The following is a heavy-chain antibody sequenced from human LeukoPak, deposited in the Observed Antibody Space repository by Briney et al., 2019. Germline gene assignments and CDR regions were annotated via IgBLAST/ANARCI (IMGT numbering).Heavy chain of an antibody. D-gene: IGHD6-13*01. V-gene: IGHV4-34*01. CDR2: INHSGST. Sequence: SETLSLTCTVSGGSISSYYWSWIRQPPGKGLEWIGEINHSGSTNYNPSLKSRVTISVDTSKNQFSLKLSSVTAADTAVYYCARRAAAGTFYGMDVWGQGTTVTVSS. CDR1: GGSISSYY. J-gene: IGHJ6*02. CDR3: ARRAAAGTFYGMDV.